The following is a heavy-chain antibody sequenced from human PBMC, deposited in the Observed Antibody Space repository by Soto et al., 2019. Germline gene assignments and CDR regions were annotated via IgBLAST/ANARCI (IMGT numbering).Heavy chain of an antibody. CDR1: GGSISNGYHY. CDR2: VYHSGRT. V-gene: IGHV4-30-4*01. D-gene: IGHD2-15*01. Sequence: QVRLQESGPRLVESSQTLSLTCTVSGGSISNGYHYWSWVRQTPGKGLEWVGHVYHSGRTQYNPSLKSRVSILVDTSRNQFSLNLNFMTAADTAVYYCARWVEVSLDYFDSWGQGIPVTVSS. J-gene: IGHJ4*02. CDR3: ARWVEVSLDYFDS.